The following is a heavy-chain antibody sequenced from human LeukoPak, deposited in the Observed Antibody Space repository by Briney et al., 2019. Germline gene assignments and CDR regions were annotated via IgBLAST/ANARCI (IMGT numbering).Heavy chain of an antibody. CDR2: ISGSGGNT. J-gene: IGHJ4*02. D-gene: IGHD3-10*01. V-gene: IGHV3-23*01. Sequence: GGSLRLSCAASGFPFKNYAMIWVRQAPGRGLEWVSAISGSGGNTYDADSVRGRFTISRDNSKNTLYLQMNSLRVEDTASYYCARDGAGFGELLGEWLDNWGQGTLVTVSS. CDR1: GFPFKNYA. CDR3: ARDGAGFGELLGEWLDN.